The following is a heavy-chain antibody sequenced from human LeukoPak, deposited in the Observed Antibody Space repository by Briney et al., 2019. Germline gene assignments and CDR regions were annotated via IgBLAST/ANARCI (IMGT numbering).Heavy chain of an antibody. CDR3: SRDRLGGLDL. V-gene: IGHV3-21*01. CDR1: GFDFSTYA. CDR2: ISTMGNYI. Sequence: PGGSLRLSCAASGFDFSTYAINWVRQAPGKGLEWVSSISTMGNYIFYGDSVKGRFTISRDNAKNSVYLQMNSLRPEDTAVYYCSRDRLGGLDLWGQGTLVTVSS. D-gene: IGHD5-12*01. J-gene: IGHJ5*02.